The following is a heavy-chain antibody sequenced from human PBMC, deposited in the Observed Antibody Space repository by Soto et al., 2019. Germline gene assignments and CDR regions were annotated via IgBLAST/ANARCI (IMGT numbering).Heavy chain of an antibody. CDR3: ARESGGYDSSYRYGLDA. Sequence: SETLSLTCSVSGGSISSVGHYWAWIRQQPGKGLEWIGYIYYSGSTDYNPSLKSRVTISVDRSKNQFSLNLSSVTGADTAIYYCARESGGYDSSYRYGLDAWGQGTTVTVS. CDR1: GGSISSVGHY. J-gene: IGHJ6*02. D-gene: IGHD6-25*01. V-gene: IGHV4-31*03. CDR2: IYYSGST.